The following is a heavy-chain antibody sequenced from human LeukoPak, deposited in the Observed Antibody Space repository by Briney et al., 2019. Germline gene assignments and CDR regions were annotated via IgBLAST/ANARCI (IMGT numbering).Heavy chain of an antibody. Sequence: QPGGSLRLSCAASGFTFSSYEMNWVRLRQAPGKGLEWVSGISGSGTVTYYADSVKGRFTISRDISKNMLYLQMNSLSADDTAVYYCASTQWLIRGFIYWGQGTLVTVSS. CDR3: ASTQWLIRGFIY. CDR1: GFTFSSYE. CDR2: ISGSGTVT. D-gene: IGHD6-19*01. V-gene: IGHV3-23*01. J-gene: IGHJ4*02.